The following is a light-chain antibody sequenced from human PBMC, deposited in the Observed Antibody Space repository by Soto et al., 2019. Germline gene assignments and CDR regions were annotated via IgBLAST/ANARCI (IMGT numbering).Light chain of an antibody. Sequence: EIVLTQSPATLSLSPEERATLSCRDSQSVSSYLAWYQQKPGQAPRLLIYDASNRATGIPARFSGSGSGTVFTLTISSLEPEDFAVYYCQQRSNWPRTFGQGTKVEIK. CDR2: DAS. CDR1: QSVSSY. J-gene: IGKJ1*01. V-gene: IGKV3-11*01. CDR3: QQRSNWPRT.